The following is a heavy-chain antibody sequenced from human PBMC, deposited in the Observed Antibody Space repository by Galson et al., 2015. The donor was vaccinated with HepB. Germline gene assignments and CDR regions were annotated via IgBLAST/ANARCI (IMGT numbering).Heavy chain of an antibody. V-gene: IGHV3-53*01. J-gene: IGHJ4*02. D-gene: IGHD3-10*01. CDR2: LYATGNT. CDR1: GFSVSDNY. CDR3: VRGLRGVAFY. Sequence: SLRLSCAASGFSVSDNYLSWFRQAPGKGLQWVATLYATGNTYYADSVKGRFTISGAESKNTLYLQMNNVGAEDTAVYSCVRGLRGVAFYWGQGTLVTVSS.